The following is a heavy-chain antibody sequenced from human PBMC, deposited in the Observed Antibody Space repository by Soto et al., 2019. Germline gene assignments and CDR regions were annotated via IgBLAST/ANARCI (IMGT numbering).Heavy chain of an antibody. CDR1: GGSISSYY. Sequence: PSETLSLTCTVSGGSISSYYWSWIRQPPGKGLEWIGYIYYSGSTNYNPSLKSRVTISVDTSKNQFSLKLSSVTAADTAVYYCARVDYYGSGSYYKPPSHFDYWGQGTLVTVSS. J-gene: IGHJ4*02. D-gene: IGHD3-10*01. CDR2: IYYSGST. V-gene: IGHV4-59*08. CDR3: ARVDYYGSGSYYKPPSHFDY.